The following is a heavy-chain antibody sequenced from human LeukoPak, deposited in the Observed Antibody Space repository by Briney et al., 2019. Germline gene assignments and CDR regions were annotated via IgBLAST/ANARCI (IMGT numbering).Heavy chain of an antibody. CDR3: ASIPSTISNMDV. V-gene: IGHV3-23*01. CDR2: ISGSGGST. Sequence: GGSLRLSCAASGFTFSSYGMNWVRQAPGKGLEWVAAISGSGGSTYYADSVKGRFTISRDNSKNTLYLQMNSLRAEDTAVYYCASIPSTISNMDVWGKGTTVTISS. D-gene: IGHD3-9*01. J-gene: IGHJ6*03. CDR1: GFTFSSYG.